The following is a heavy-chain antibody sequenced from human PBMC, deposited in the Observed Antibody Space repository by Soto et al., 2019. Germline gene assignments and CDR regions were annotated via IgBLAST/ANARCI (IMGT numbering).Heavy chain of an antibody. CDR1: GFTFSSYA. CDR2: ISGSGGST. J-gene: IGHJ6*03. V-gene: IGHV3-23*01. D-gene: IGHD2-2*01. CDR3: AKGEVGGKGDIVVVPAAMNDYYYYMDV. Sequence: GGSLRLSCAASGFTFSSYAMSWVRQAPGKGLEWVSAISGSGGSTYYADSVKGRFTISRDNSKNTLYLQMNSLRAEDTAVYYCAKGEVGGKGDIVVVPAAMNDYYYYMDVWGKGTTVTVSS.